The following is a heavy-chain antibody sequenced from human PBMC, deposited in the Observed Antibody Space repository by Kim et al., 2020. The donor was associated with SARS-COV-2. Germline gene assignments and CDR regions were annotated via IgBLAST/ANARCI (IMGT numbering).Heavy chain of an antibody. J-gene: IGHJ5*02. V-gene: IGHV3-23*01. CDR3: AKGLSDIVVATAILHGGCFVP. Sequence: GGSLRLSCAASGFTFSSYAMSWVRQAPGKGLEWVSAISGSGGSTYYADSVKGRFTISRDNSKNTLYLQMNSLRAEDTAVYYCAKGLSDIVVATAILHGGCFVPWGQGTLGSVSS. D-gene: IGHD2-21*02. CDR1: GFTFSSYA. CDR2: ISGSGGST.